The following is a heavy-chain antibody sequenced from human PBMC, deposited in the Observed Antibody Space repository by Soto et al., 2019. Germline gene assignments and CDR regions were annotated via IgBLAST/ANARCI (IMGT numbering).Heavy chain of an antibody. CDR1: GYTFTSYY. D-gene: IGHD6-13*01. Sequence: QVQLVQSGAEVKKPGASVKVSCKASGYTFTSYYMHWVRQAPGQGLEWMGIINPSGGSTSYAQKFQGRVTMTRVTSTSTGSMELGSLRSEDTAVYYCARDLLGIAAAGSPEILDYWGQGTLVTVSS. CDR3: ARDLLGIAAAGSPEILDY. J-gene: IGHJ4*02. V-gene: IGHV1-46*01. CDR2: INPSGGST.